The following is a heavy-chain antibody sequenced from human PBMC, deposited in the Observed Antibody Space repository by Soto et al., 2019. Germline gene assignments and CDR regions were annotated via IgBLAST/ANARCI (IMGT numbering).Heavy chain of an antibody. CDR2: IIYSGDI. CDR1: SATISTYNY. Sequence: NPSETQSMTCNVSSATISTYNYWGRLRQPPGKGLEWIGSIIYSGDIMYNPSLQSRLTLFVDTSKNQFSLKLSSVTAADTAVYYCARHGITGSYYDAFDIWGQGTMVT. D-gene: IGHD1-26*01. CDR3: ARHGITGSYYDAFDI. J-gene: IGHJ3*02. V-gene: IGHV4-39*01.